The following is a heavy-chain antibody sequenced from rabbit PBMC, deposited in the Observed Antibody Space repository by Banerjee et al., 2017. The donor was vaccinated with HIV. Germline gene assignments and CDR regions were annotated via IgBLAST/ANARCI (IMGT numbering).Heavy chain of an antibody. D-gene: IGHD4-2*01. CDR1: GFSFSSSFY. Sequence: QSLEESGGDLVKPGASLTLTCTVSGFSFSSSFYVCWVRQAPGKGLEWIACIYTGDTGGTYYASWAKGRFTVSKTSSTTVTLQMTSLTAADTATYFCARDDAGSGVHYNLWGPGTLVTVS. J-gene: IGHJ4*01. CDR3: ARDDAGSGVHYNL. CDR2: IYTGDTGGT. V-gene: IGHV1S40*01.